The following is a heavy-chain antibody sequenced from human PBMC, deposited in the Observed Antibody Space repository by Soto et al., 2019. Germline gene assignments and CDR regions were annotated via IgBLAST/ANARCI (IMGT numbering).Heavy chain of an antibody. V-gene: IGHV4-39*02. Sequence: LSLTCTVSGGSISSSSYYWGWIRQPPGKGLEWIGSIYYSGSTYYNPSLKSRVTISVDTSKNQFSLKLSSVTAADTAVYYCAREHAGFGDYWGPGTLVTVSS. CDR2: IYYSGST. CDR1: GGSISSSSYY. J-gene: IGHJ4*02. D-gene: IGHD3-16*01. CDR3: AREHAGFGDY.